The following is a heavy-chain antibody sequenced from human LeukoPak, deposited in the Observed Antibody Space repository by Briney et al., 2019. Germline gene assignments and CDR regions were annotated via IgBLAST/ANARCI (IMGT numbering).Heavy chain of an antibody. V-gene: IGHV3-11*01. J-gene: IGHJ4*02. CDR1: GFTFSDYY. CDR2: ISTTATTI. D-gene: IGHD2/OR15-2a*01. Sequence: EGSLRLSCAASGFTFSDYYMSWIRQAPGKGLEWVSYISTTATTIYYADSVKGRFTISRDNAKNSLYLQMNSLRAEDTAVYYCARVLDGSNDCWGQGTLVTVSS. CDR3: ARVLDGSNDC.